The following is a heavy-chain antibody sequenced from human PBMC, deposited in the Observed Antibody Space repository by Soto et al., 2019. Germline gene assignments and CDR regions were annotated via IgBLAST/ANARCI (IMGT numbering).Heavy chain of an antibody. CDR1: GYTFTSYY. Sequence: QVQLVQSGAEVKKPGASVKVSCKASGYTFTSYYMHWVRQAPGQGLEWMGIINPSGGSTSYAQKFQGSVTMTRDTSTSTVYMELSSLRSEDTAVYYCARDGRYYDFWSGYRESMDVWGQGTTVTVSS. D-gene: IGHD3-3*01. CDR2: INPSGGST. V-gene: IGHV1-46*01. J-gene: IGHJ6*02. CDR3: ARDGRYYDFWSGYRESMDV.